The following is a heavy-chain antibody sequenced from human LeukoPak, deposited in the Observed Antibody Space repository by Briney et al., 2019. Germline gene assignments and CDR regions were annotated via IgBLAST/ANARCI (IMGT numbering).Heavy chain of an antibody. CDR2: ISYDGSNK. D-gene: IGHD3-22*01. J-gene: IGHJ4*02. CDR3: ARDRVVTMIVVVITDFDY. Sequence: GGSLRLSCPASGFTFSSYAMHWVRQAPGKGLEWVAVISYDGSNKYYADSVKGRFTISRDNSKNTLYLQMNSLRAEDTAVYYCARDRVVTMIVVVITDFDYWGQGTLVTVSS. V-gene: IGHV3-30-3*01. CDR1: GFTFSSYA.